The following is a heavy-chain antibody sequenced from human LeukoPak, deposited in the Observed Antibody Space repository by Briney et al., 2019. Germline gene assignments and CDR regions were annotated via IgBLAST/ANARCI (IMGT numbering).Heavy chain of an antibody. Sequence: PEASVKVSCKASGYTFTGYYMHWVRQAPGQGLEWMGIINPSGGSTSYAQKFQGRVTMTRDTSTSTVYMELSSLRSEDTAVYYCARGDDTAMVGGNGVRAFDIWGQGTMVTVSS. CDR3: ARGDDTAMVGGNGVRAFDI. V-gene: IGHV1-46*01. D-gene: IGHD5-18*01. J-gene: IGHJ3*02. CDR1: GYTFTGYY. CDR2: INPSGGST.